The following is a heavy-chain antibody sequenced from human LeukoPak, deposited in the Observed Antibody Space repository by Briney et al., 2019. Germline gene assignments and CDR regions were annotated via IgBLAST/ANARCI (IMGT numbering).Heavy chain of an antibody. Sequence: SQTLSLTCTVPGGSISSGDYYWSWIRQPPGKGLEWIGYIYYSGSTYYNPSLKSRVTISVDTSKNQFSLKLSSVTAADTAVYYCARGEDYGGNFSWYFDLWGRGTLVTVSS. D-gene: IGHD4-23*01. J-gene: IGHJ2*01. V-gene: IGHV4-30-4*01. CDR1: GGSISSGDYY. CDR3: ARGEDYGGNFSWYFDL. CDR2: IYYSGST.